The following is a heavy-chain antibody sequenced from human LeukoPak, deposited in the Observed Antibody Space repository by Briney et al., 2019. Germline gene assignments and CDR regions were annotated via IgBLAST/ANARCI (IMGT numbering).Heavy chain of an antibody. CDR1: GFTVSVNY. V-gene: IGHV3-53*01. D-gene: IGHD2-2*01. Sequence: HPGGSLRLSRAASGFTVSVNYMSWVRQAPGKGLEWISLIYSGGDTYYPDSVRGRFTISRDNSKNTLYLQMNSLRAEDTAVYYCARGPPACSTNCYGYLDDWGQGTLVTVSS. CDR2: IYSGGDT. J-gene: IGHJ4*02. CDR3: ARGPPACSTNCYGYLDD.